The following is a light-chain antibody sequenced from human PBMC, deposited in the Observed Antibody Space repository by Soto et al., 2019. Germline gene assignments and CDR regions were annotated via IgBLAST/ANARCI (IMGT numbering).Light chain of an antibody. CDR2: ANR. V-gene: IGLV1-40*01. CDR3: QSYDSSLSGSWV. Sequence: QSVLTQPPSVSGAPGQRVTISCTGSSSNIGAGYDVHWYQQLPGTAPKLLIYANRIRPSGVPDRVSGSKSGTSASLAITGLQAEDEADYYCQSYDSSLSGSWVFGGGTKLTVL. CDR1: SSNIGAGYD. J-gene: IGLJ3*02.